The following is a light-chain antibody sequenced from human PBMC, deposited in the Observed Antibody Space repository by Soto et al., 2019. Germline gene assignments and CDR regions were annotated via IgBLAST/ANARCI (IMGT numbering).Light chain of an antibody. V-gene: IGKV1-39*01. CDR1: QTISSW. J-gene: IGKJ1*01. CDR3: QQSYSSPPT. Sequence: IRMTQSPSSLSASTGDRVTITCRASQTISSWLAWYQQKPGKAPKLLIFAASSLQSGVPSRFSGSRSGPDFTLTISSLQPEDFATYYCQQSYSSPPTFGQGTKVDIK. CDR2: AAS.